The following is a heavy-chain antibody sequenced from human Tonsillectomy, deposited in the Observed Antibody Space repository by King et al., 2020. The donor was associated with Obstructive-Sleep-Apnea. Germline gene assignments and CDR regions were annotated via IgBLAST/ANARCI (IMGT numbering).Heavy chain of an antibody. V-gene: IGHV3-9*01. CDR3: AKDSSGYLRYYFDY. Sequence: VQLVESGGGLVQPGRSLRLSCAASGFTFDDYAMHWVRQAPGKGLEWVSGISWNSGSIGYADSVKGRFTISRDNAKNSLYLQMNSLRAEDTALYYCAKDSSGYLRYYFDYWGQGTLVTVSS. J-gene: IGHJ4*02. CDR2: ISWNSGSI. D-gene: IGHD3-22*01. CDR1: GFTFDDYA.